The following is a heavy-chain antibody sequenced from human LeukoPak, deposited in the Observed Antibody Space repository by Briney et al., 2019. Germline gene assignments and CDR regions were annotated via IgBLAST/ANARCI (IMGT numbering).Heavy chain of an antibody. CDR2: IYYSGYT. Sequence: SETLSLTCGVSVGSINRGGYSCSWIRQPPGKGLVWIGYIYYSGYTYYNPSLKSRATISLDTSKNQFSLRLTSVTAADTAVYYCARGRYGNYEYWGQGTLVTVSS. CDR3: ARGRYGNYEY. D-gene: IGHD4-11*01. CDR1: VGSINRGGYS. J-gene: IGHJ4*02. V-gene: IGHV4-30-4*07.